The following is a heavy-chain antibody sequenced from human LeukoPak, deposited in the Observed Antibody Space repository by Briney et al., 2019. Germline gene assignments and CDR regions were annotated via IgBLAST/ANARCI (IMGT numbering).Heavy chain of an antibody. Sequence: SETLSLTCTVSGGSISSYYWSWIRQPPGKGLEWIGYIYYSGSTNYNPSLKSRVTISVDTSKNQFSLKLSSVTAADTAVYYCARHLLPSSRKPNWFDPWGQGTLVTVSS. CDR1: GGSISSYY. D-gene: IGHD6-13*01. V-gene: IGHV4-59*08. CDR3: ARHLLPSSRKPNWFDP. CDR2: IYYSGST. J-gene: IGHJ5*02.